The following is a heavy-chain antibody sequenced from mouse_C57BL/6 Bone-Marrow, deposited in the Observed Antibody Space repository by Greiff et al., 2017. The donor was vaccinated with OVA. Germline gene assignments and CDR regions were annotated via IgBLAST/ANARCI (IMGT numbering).Heavy chain of an antibody. V-gene: IGHV5-12*01. CDR1: GFTFSDYY. Sequence: EVMLVESGGGLVQPGGSLKLSCAASGFTFSDYYMYWVRQTPEKRLEWVAYISNGGGSTYYPDTVKGRFTISRDNAKNTLYLQMSRLKSEDTAMYYCARHNDLGREGFDYWGQGTTLTVSS. J-gene: IGHJ2*01. CDR2: ISNGGGST. D-gene: IGHD4-1*01. CDR3: ARHNDLGREGFDY.